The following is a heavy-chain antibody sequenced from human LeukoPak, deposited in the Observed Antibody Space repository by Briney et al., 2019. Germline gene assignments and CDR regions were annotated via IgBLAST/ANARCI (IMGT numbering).Heavy chain of an antibody. CDR2: ISWNSGSI. V-gene: IGHV3-9*01. CDR1: GFTFDDYA. D-gene: IGHD5-18*01. J-gene: IGHJ3*02. Sequence: GGSLRLSCAAPGFTFDDYAMHWVRQAPGKGLEWVSGISWNSGSIGYADSVKGRFTISRDNATNSLYLQMNSLRAEDTALYYCAKARSGYYDIWGQGTMVTVSS. CDR3: AKARSGYYDI.